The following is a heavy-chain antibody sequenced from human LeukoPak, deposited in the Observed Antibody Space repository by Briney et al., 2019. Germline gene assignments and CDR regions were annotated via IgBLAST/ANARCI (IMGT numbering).Heavy chain of an antibody. CDR2: ISSTDAGT. Sequence: GGSLRLSCEASGFTFSNYAMSWVRQAPGKGLEWVSAISSTDAGTYHADSVRGRFTISRDSSKNTLYLQMNSLRAEDAAVYYCAKAPVTSCRGAYCYPFDYWGQGTLVTVSS. CDR3: AKAPVTSCRGAYCYPFDY. CDR1: GFTFSNYA. D-gene: IGHD2-21*01. J-gene: IGHJ4*02. V-gene: IGHV3-23*01.